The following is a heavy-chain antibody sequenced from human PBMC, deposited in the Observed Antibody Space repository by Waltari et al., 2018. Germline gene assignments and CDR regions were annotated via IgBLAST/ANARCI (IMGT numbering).Heavy chain of an antibody. V-gene: IGHV3-30*02. Sequence: QVQLVESGGGVVQPGGSLRLSCAASGFTFSSYGMHWVRQAPGKGLEWVAFIRYDGSNKYYADSVKGRFTISRDNSKNTLYLQMNSLRAEDTAVYYCAKDRDQYYYYYMDVWGKGTTVTVSS. CDR3: AKDRDQYYYYYMDV. CDR1: GFTFSSYG. CDR2: IRYDGSNK. D-gene: IGHD2-2*01. J-gene: IGHJ6*03.